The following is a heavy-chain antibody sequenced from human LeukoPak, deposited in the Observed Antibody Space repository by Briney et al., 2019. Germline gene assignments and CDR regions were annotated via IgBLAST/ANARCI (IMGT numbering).Heavy chain of an antibody. J-gene: IGHJ4*02. D-gene: IGHD6-19*01. V-gene: IGHV1-69*05. CDR1: GGTFSSYA. CDR3: ATLAVAGDYYFDY. CDR2: IIPIFGTA. Sequence: ASVKVSCKASGGTFSSYAISWVRQAPGQGLGWMGGIIPIFGTANYAQKFQGRVTITTDESTSTAYMELSSLRSEDTAVYYCATLAVAGDYYFDYWGQGTLVTVSS.